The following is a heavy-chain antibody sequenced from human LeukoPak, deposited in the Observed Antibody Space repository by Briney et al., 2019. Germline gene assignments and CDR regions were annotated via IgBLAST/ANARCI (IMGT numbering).Heavy chain of an antibody. CDR2: FDPEDGEA. CDR3: VTDIRSGWRNY. V-gene: IGHV1-24*01. Sequence: ASVKASCKVSGYSLTEVSTHWVRQAPGKGLEWMGGFDPEDGEAIYAQKVQGRLTMTEDTSIDTAFMELRSLKSEDTATYYCVTDIRSGWRNYWGQGTLITVSS. J-gene: IGHJ4*02. D-gene: IGHD6-19*01. CDR1: GYSLTEVS.